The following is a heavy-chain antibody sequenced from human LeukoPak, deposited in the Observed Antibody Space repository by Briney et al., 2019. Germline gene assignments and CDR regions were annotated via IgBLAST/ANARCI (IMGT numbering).Heavy chain of an antibody. CDR3: ARDNWSHYFDY. CDR1: GGSFSGYY. V-gene: IGHV4-34*01. Sequence: SETLSLTCAVYGGSFSGYYWSWIRQPPGKGLEWIGEINHSGSTNYNPSLKSRVTISVDTSKNQFSLKLSSVTAADTAVYYCARDNWSHYFDYWGQGTLVTVSS. J-gene: IGHJ4*02. D-gene: IGHD1-20*01. CDR2: INHSGST.